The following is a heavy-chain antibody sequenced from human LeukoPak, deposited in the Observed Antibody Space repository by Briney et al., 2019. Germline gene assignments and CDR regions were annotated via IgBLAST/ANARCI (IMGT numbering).Heavy chain of an antibody. Sequence: SQTLSLTCDISGDSVLSNSVTWNWIRQSPSRGLEWLGRTFYRSKWYSQYAESEKSRITINADTSKNQVSLHLNSVNPDDTAIYYCARSVAVGEPRESFDFWGQGTMVTVSS. D-gene: IGHD3-10*01. CDR1: GDSVLSNSVT. CDR2: TFYRSKWYS. CDR3: ARSVAVGEPRESFDF. J-gene: IGHJ3*01. V-gene: IGHV6-1*01.